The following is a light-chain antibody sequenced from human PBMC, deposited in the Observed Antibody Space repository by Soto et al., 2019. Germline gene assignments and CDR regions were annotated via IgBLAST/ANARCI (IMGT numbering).Light chain of an antibody. J-gene: IGLJ1*01. CDR3: SSYTSSSTYV. Sequence: QSVLTQPASVSGSPGQSITISCTGTSSDVGGYNYVSWYQQHPGKAPKLMIYEVSNRPSGVSNRFSGSKSGNTASLTISGLRAEDEADYYCSSYTSSSTYVFXTGTKVTVL. V-gene: IGLV2-14*01. CDR1: SSDVGGYNY. CDR2: EVS.